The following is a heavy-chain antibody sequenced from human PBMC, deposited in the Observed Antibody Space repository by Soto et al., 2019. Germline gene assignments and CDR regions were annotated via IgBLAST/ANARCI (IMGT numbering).Heavy chain of an antibody. D-gene: IGHD6-13*01. V-gene: IGHV5-51*01. CDR3: ARRDASAGLRNFYGMDV. J-gene: IGHJ6*02. Sequence: PVEYLKISCKVSGYSFTSYWIAWVRQIPGKGLEWMGIIFPFDSYTKYSPXFQVDWTXXXYXSFXXXYLHWXXLKASDTAIYYCARRDASAGLRNFYGMDVWGQGTTVTVSS. CDR2: IFPFDSYT. CDR1: GYSFTSYW.